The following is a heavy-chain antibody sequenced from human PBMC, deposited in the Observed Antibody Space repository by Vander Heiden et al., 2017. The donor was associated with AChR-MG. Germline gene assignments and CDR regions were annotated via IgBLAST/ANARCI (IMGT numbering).Heavy chain of an antibody. D-gene: IGHD4-17*01. CDR3: AKGVYGDYSDAFDI. CDR2: ISWNSGSI. J-gene: IGHJ3*02. Sequence: EVQLVESGGGLVQPGRYLRHSWAASGFTFVDYAIHWSRQAPGKGLGWVSGISWNSGSIVYADSVKGRFTISRDNAKNSLYLQMNSLRAEDTALYYCAKGVYGDYSDAFDIWGQGTMVTVSS. CDR1: GFTFVDYA. V-gene: IGHV3-9*01.